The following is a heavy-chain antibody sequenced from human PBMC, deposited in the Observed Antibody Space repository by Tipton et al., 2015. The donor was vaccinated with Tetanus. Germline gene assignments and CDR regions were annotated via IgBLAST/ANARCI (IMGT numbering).Heavy chain of an antibody. J-gene: IGHJ3*02. V-gene: IGHV4-4*02. CDR3: ARLSSSANDAHAFDI. Sequence: TLSLTCAVSGVSINSNHWWSWVRQAPGKGLEWIGGISHSGGSNYNPSLKSRVAMSEDTSKNLFSLHLNSVTAAETAVYYCARLSSSANDAHAFDIRGQGTMVPVSS. D-gene: IGHD3-22*01. CDR2: ISHSGGS. CDR1: GVSINSNHW.